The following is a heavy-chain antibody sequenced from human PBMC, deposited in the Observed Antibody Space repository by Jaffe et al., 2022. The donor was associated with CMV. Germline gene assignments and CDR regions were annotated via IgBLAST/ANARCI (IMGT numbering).Heavy chain of an antibody. CDR3: ARPLYYYDSRGYYSYWYFDL. J-gene: IGHJ2*01. D-gene: IGHD3-22*01. CDR2: IYYSGSS. CDR1: GGSISTSSYY. Sequence: QLQLQESGPGLVKPSETLSLTCTVSGGSISTSSYYWAWIRQSPGKGLEWIGNIYYSGSSFYNPSLKSRVTISVDTSKNHFSLRLSSVTASDTAVYYCARPLYYYDSRGYYSYWYFDLWGRGTQVTVSS. V-gene: IGHV4-39*02.